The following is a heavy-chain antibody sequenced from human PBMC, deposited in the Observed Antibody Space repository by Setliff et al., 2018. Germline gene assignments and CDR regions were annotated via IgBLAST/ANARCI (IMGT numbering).Heavy chain of an antibody. V-gene: IGHV4-34*12. CDR3: ARLHYDYVWGSYRTSDYYYYYYMDV. D-gene: IGHD3-16*02. J-gene: IGHJ6*03. CDR2: IIHSGST. CDR1: GGSFSGYY. Sequence: SETLSLTCAVYGGSFSGYYWSWIRQPPGKRLEWIGEIIHSGSTSYNPSLKSRVTISVDTSKNQFSLKLSSVTAADTAVYYCARLHYDYVWGSYRTSDYYYYYYMDVWGKGTTVTVSS.